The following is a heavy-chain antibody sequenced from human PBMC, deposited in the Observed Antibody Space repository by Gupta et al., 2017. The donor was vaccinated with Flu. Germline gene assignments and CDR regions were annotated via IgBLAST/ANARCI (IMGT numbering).Heavy chain of an antibody. J-gene: IGHJ4*02. V-gene: IGHV3-21*01. CDR3: ARIVDTAMVL. CDR2: ISSSGRYI. CDR1: GFTFSSYT. Sequence: EVQLVESGGGLVKPGGSLRLSCAAAGFTFSSYTMNWVRQAPGKGLECVSSISSSGRYIYYADSVRGRFTISRDNAKISLYLQMNSLRAEDTAVYFCARIVDTAMVLGGQGTLVTVSS. D-gene: IGHD5-18*01.